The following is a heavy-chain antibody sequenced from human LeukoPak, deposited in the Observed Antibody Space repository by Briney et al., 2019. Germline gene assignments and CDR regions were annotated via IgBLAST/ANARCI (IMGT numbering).Heavy chain of an antibody. V-gene: IGHV1-69*01. CDR1: GGTFSSYA. CDR2: IIPIFGTA. CDR3: ARDCSSTSCFNWFDP. J-gene: IGHJ5*02. Sequence: SVKVSCKASGGTFSSYAISWVRQAPGQGLGWMGGIIPIFGTANYAQKFQGRVTIPADESTSTAYMELSSLRSEDTGVFYCARDCSSTSCFNWFDPWGQGTLVTVSS. D-gene: IGHD2-2*01.